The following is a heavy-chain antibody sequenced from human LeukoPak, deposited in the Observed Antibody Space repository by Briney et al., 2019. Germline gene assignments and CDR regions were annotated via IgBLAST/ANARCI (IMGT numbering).Heavy chain of an antibody. J-gene: IGHJ3*02. CDR3: ASNYYDSSGYLGAFDI. D-gene: IGHD3-22*01. CDR1: GYTFTSYG. CDR2: ISAYNGNT. V-gene: IGHV1-18*01. Sequence: ASVKVSCKASGYTFTSYGISWVRQAPGQGLEWMGWISAYNGNTNYAQKLQGRVTMTTDTSTSTAYMELRSLRSEDTAVYYCASNYYDSSGYLGAFDIWGQGTMVTVSS.